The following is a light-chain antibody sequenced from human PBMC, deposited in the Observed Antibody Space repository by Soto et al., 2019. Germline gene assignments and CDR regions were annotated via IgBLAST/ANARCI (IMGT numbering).Light chain of an antibody. CDR1: QSVSSNY. Sequence: EIVMTQSPLSLPVTPGEPASISCRSSQSVSSNYLAWYQQKPGQAPRLLIYGASSRATGIPDRFSGSGSGTDFTLTISRLEPEDFAVYYCQQYGSSPLTFGGGTKVEIK. V-gene: IGKV3-20*01. J-gene: IGKJ4*01. CDR3: QQYGSSPLT. CDR2: GAS.